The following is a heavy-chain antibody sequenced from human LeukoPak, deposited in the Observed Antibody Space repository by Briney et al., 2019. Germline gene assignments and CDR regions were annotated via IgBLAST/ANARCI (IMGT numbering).Heavy chain of an antibody. Sequence: PSETLSLTCAVYGGSFSGYYWSWTRQPPGKGLEWIGEINHSGSTNYNPSLKSRVTISVDTSKNQFSLKLSSVTAADTAVYYCARDHVLRYFDWLPYGMDVWGQGTTVTVSS. CDR1: GGSFSGYY. CDR2: INHSGST. V-gene: IGHV4-34*01. J-gene: IGHJ6*02. CDR3: ARDHVLRYFDWLPYGMDV. D-gene: IGHD3-9*01.